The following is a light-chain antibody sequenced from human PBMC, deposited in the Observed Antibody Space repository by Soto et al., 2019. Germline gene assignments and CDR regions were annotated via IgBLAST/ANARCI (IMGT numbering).Light chain of an antibody. Sequence: EIVMTQSPATLSVSPGERATLSCRASQSVSGNLAWYQQKPGQAPRLLIYGASTRTTGIPARFSGSGSGTEFTLAISSLQSEDFAVYYCQQYNNWPPLTFGGGTKVEIK. CDR2: GAS. CDR1: QSVSGN. CDR3: QQYNNWPPLT. J-gene: IGKJ4*01. V-gene: IGKV3-15*01.